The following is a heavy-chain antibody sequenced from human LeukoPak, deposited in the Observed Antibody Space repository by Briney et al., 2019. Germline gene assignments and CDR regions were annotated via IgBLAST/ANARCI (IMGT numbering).Heavy chain of an antibody. V-gene: IGHV1-69*05. CDR2: IIPIFGTA. J-gene: IGHJ4*02. D-gene: IGHD6-19*01. Sequence: ASVKVSCKASGGTFSSYVISWVRQAPGQGLEWMGGIIPIFGTANYAQKFQGRVTITTDESTSTAYMELSSLRSEDTAVYYCARDSSGWYRYYFDYWGQGTLVTVSS. CDR1: GGTFSSYV. CDR3: ARDSSGWYRYYFDY.